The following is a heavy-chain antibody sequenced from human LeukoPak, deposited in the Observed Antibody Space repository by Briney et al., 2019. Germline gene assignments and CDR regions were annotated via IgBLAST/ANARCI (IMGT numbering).Heavy chain of an antibody. V-gene: IGHV3-21*01. J-gene: IGHJ6*02. Sequence: PGGSLRLSCAASGFTFSSYSMNWVRQAPGKGLEWVSSISSSSSYIYYADSVKGRFTISRDNAKNSLYLQMNSLRAEDTAVYYCAREQEWSSWYTRVYYYGMDVWGQGTTVTVSS. CDR2: ISSSSSYI. D-gene: IGHD6-13*01. CDR3: AREQEWSSWYTRVYYYGMDV. CDR1: GFTFSSYS.